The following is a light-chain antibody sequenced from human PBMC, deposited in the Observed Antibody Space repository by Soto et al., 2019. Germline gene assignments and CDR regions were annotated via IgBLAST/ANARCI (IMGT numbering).Light chain of an antibody. J-gene: IGKJ1*01. Sequence: DIQMTQSPSTLSASVGGRVTITCRASQSISSWVAWYQQKPGKAPKLLIYKASSVESGVPSRFSGSGSGTEFTLTISSLQPDDFATYYCQQYNSYPWTFGQGTKVEIK. CDR2: KAS. CDR1: QSISSW. V-gene: IGKV1-5*03. CDR3: QQYNSYPWT.